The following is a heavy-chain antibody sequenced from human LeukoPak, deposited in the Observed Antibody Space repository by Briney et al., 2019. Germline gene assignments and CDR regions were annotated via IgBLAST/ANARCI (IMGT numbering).Heavy chain of an antibody. V-gene: IGHV3-21*01. Sequence: GGSLRLSCAASGFTFSSYSMNWVRQAPGKGLEWVSSISSSSSYIYYADSVKGRFTISRDNAKNSLYLQMNSLRAEDTAVYYCARDVRRFGEYGMDVWGQGTTVTVSS. CDR1: GFTFSSYS. CDR3: ARDVRRFGEYGMDV. D-gene: IGHD3-10*01. J-gene: IGHJ6*02. CDR2: ISSSSSYI.